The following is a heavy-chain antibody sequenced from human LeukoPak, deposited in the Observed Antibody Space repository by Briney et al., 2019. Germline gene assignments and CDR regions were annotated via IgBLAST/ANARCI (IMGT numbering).Heavy chain of an antibody. V-gene: IGHV1-46*01. D-gene: IGHD3-10*01. Sequence: ASVKVSCKASGYTFTGYYMHWVRQAPGQGLEWMGIINPSGGSTSYAQKFQGRVTMTRDTSTSTVYMELSSLRSEDTAVYYCASSPWFGESDDYWGQGTLVTVSS. J-gene: IGHJ4*02. CDR1: GYTFTGYY. CDR3: ASSPWFGESDDY. CDR2: INPSGGST.